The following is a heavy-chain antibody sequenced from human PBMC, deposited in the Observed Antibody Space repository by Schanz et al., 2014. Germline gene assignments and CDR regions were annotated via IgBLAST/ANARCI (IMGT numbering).Heavy chain of an antibody. Sequence: EVRLVESGGGLVQPGGSLRLSCEASGFDFNSYSMNWVRQVPGKGLEWLSSISSSSSYIYYADSVKGRFTISRDNAKNSLYLQMNSLRAEDTAVYYCARPRFDYGEVDYWGQGTLVTVSS. CDR3: ARPRFDYGEVDY. CDR2: ISSSSSYI. J-gene: IGHJ4*02. D-gene: IGHD4-17*01. V-gene: IGHV3-21*02. CDR1: GFDFNSYS.